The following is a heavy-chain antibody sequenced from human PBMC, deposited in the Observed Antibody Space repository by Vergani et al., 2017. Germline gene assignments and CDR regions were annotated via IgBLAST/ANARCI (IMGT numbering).Heavy chain of an antibody. J-gene: IGHJ6*03. D-gene: IGHD6-13*01. V-gene: IGHV3-66*02. CDR1: GFTVSSNY. Sequence: EVQLVESGGGLVQPGGSLRLSCAASGFTVSSNYMSWVRQAPGKGREWVEVIYSGGSTYDADSVKGRFTISRDNSKNTLYLQMNSLRAEDTAVYYCAREGAAAGRVYYYYMDVWGKGTTVTVSS. CDR2: IYSGGST. CDR3: AREGAAAGRVYYYYMDV.